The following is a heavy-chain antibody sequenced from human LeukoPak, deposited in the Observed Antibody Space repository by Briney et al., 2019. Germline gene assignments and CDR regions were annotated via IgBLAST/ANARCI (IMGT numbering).Heavy chain of an antibody. CDR2: IWNDGSKK. Sequence: GGSLRLSCAAAGFSFSNFGMHWARRAPGKGLEWVAVIWNDGSKKFYAESVKGRFTISRDNSQNTLYLQMNRLRAVDTAVYYCGRDSLGGDYWGQGTLVTVSS. V-gene: IGHV3-33*08. J-gene: IGHJ4*02. D-gene: IGHD3-16*01. CDR1: GFSFSNFG. CDR3: GRDSLGGDY.